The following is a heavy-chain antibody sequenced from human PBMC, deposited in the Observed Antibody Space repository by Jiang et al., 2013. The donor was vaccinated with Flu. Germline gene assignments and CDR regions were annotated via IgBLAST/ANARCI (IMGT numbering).Heavy chain of an antibody. D-gene: IGHD3-10*01. Sequence: LLKPSETLSLTCTVSGGSVSSGDYYWSWIRQPPGKGLEWIGYIYHSGNTNYNPSLKSRVTISLDTSKNRFSLKLRSVTAADTAVYYCARRFGESPNWFDPWGQGTLVTVSS. CDR2: IYHSGNT. J-gene: IGHJ5*02. V-gene: IGHV4-61*08. CDR3: ARRFGESPNWFDP. CDR1: GGSVSSGDYY.